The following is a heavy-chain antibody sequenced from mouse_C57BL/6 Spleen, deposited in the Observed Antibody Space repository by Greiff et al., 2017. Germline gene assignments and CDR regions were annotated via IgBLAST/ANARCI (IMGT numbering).Heavy chain of an antibody. D-gene: IGHD2-2*01. CDR2: IDPSDSYT. J-gene: IGHJ3*01. CDR3: ARLGVTTWFAY. CDR1: GYTFTSYW. V-gene: IGHV1-69*01. Sequence: QVQLQQSGAELVMPGASVKLSCKASGYTFTSYWMHWVKQRPGQGLEWIGEIDPSDSYTNYNQKFKGKSTLTVDKSSSTAYMQLSSLTSEDSAVYYCARLGVTTWFAYWGQGTLVTVSA.